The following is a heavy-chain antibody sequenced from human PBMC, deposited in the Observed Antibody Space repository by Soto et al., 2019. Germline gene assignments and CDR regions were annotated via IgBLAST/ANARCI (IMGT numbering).Heavy chain of an antibody. CDR2: VYHTGTT. CDR1: GGPVSGDDLY. D-gene: IGHD3-22*01. CDR3: ARALVTDYNSRDYHYYFAMDV. V-gene: IGHV4-31*02. J-gene: IGHJ6*02. Sequence: SETLSLTCVASGGPVSGDDLYWSWIRHLPGKGLEWISNVYHTGTTYYNPSLKSRVSMSVDTSQNQFSLILASVTAADTAVYYCARALVTDYNSRDYHYYFAMDVWGQGTSVTVSS.